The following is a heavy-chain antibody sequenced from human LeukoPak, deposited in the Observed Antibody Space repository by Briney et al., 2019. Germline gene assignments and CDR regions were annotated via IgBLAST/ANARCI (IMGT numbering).Heavy chain of an antibody. CDR2: IHYSGST. J-gene: IGHJ4*02. CDR1: GGSISSSSYY. V-gene: IGHV4-39*01. D-gene: IGHD4-17*01. CDR3: ARLYGDYHFDY. Sequence: SETLSLTCTVSGGSISSSSYYWGWIRQPPGKGLEWIGSIHYSGSTYYNPSLKSRVTISVDTSKNQFSLKLSSVTAADTAVYYCARLYGDYHFDYWGQGTLVTVSS.